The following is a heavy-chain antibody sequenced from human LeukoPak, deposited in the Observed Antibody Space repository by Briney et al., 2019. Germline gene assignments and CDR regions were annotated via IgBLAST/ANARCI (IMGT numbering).Heavy chain of an antibody. CDR2: TYASGST. CDR1: GGSISNYY. CDR3: ARGGGAYLRFDP. D-gene: IGHD2/OR15-2a*01. Sequence: SETLSLTCTISGGSISNYYWSWIRQPAGKGLEWIGRTYASGSTNYNPSLKSRVTMSVDTSKNQFSLKLSSVTAADTAVYYCARGGGAYLRFDPWGQGTLVTVSS. J-gene: IGHJ5*01. V-gene: IGHV4-4*07.